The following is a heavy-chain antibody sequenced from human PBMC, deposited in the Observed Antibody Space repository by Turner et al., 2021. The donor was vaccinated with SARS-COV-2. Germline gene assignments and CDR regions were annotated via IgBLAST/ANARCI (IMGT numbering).Heavy chain of an antibody. CDR1: GGSISNYY. CDR2: SYYSGST. Sequence: QVQLQGSGPGLVKPSETLSLTCTVSGGSISNYYWSWIRQPPGKGLEWIGYSYYSGSTNYNPSLKSRVSISVDTSKNQFSLKLTSVTAADTAVYYCARGRGGGGSSNNWFDPWGQGTLVIVSS. J-gene: IGHJ5*02. D-gene: IGHD2-15*01. CDR3: ARGRGGGGSSNNWFDP. V-gene: IGHV4-59*01.